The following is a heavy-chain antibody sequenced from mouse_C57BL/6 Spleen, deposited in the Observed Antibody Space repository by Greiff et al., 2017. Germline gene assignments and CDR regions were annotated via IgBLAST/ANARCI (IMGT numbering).Heavy chain of an antibody. CDR1: GYAFSSSW. D-gene: IGHD2-5*01. J-gene: IGHJ4*01. CDR2: IYPGDGDT. CDR3: ARGAYYSNYEGNAMDY. Sequence: VQLQESGPELVKPGASVKISCKASGYAFSSSWMNWVKQRPGKGLEWIGRIYPGDGDTNYNGKFKGKATLTADKSSSTAYMQLSSQTSEDSAVYVCARGAYYSNYEGNAMDYWGQGTSVTVSS. V-gene: IGHV1-82*01.